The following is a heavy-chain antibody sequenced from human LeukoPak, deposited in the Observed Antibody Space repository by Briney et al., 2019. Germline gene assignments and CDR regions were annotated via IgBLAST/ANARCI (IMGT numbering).Heavy chain of an antibody. V-gene: IGHV1-69*13. CDR1: GGTFSSYA. Sequence: ASVKVSCKASGGTFSSYAISWVRQAPGQGLECMGGIIPIFGTANYAQKFQGRVTITADESTSTAYMELSSLRSEDTAVYYCARGTDYYDSSGYYGRFDYWGQGTLVTVSS. CDR3: ARGTDYYDSSGYYGRFDY. CDR2: IIPIFGTA. D-gene: IGHD3-22*01. J-gene: IGHJ4*02.